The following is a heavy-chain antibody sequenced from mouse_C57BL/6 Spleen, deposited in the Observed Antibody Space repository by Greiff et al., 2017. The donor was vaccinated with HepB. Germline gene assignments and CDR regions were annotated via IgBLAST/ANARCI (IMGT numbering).Heavy chain of an antibody. J-gene: IGHJ4*01. CDR2: ISDGGSYT. Sequence: EVKLMESGGGLVKPGGSLKLSCAASGFTFSSYAMSWVRQTPEKRLEWVATISDGGSYTYYPDNVKGRFTISRDNAKNNLYLQMSHLKSEDTAMYYCARAYDGYYPYAMDYWGQGTSVTVSS. CDR1: GFTFSSYA. D-gene: IGHD2-3*01. CDR3: ARAYDGYYPYAMDY. V-gene: IGHV5-4*03.